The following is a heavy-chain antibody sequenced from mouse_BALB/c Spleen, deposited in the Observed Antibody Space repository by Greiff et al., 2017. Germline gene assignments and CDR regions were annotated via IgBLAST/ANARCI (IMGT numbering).Heavy chain of an antibody. Sequence: EVQLVESGPSLVKPSQTLSLTCSVTGDSITSGYWNWIRKFPGNKLEYMGYISYSGSTYYNPSLKSRISITRDTSKNQYYLQLISVTTEDTATYYCARCPLYYDYDQYWYFDVWGAGTTVTVSS. CDR2: ISYSGST. CDR1: GDSITSGY. J-gene: IGHJ1*01. CDR3: ARCPLYYDYDQYWYFDV. V-gene: IGHV3-8*02. D-gene: IGHD2-4*01.